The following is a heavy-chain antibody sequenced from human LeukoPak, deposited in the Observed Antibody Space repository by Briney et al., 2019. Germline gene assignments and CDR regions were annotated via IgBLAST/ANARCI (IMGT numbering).Heavy chain of an antibody. CDR1: GGSFSGYY. J-gene: IGHJ3*02. CDR3: ALNYYDSSGYPNAFDT. V-gene: IGHV4-34*01. Sequence: SETLSLTCAVYGGSFSGYYWSWIRQPPGKGLEWIGEISHSGSTNYNPSLKSRVTISVDTSKNQLSLKLSSVTAADTAVYYCALNYYDSSGYPNAFDTWGQGTMVTVSS. D-gene: IGHD3-22*01. CDR2: ISHSGST.